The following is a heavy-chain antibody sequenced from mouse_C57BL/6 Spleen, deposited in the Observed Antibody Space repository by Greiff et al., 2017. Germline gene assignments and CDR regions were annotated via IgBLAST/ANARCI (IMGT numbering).Heavy chain of an antibody. CDR1: GYAFSSSW. J-gene: IGHJ2*01. CDR3: ARWGGNQFNFGY. CDR2: MYPGDGDT. Sequence: VQLQQSGPELVKPGASVKISCKASGYAFSSSWMNWVKQRPGKGLEWIGRMYPGDGDTNYNGKFKGKATVTADKSSRTAYMQLSSLTSEDSAVYFCARWGGNQFNFGYWGQGTTLTVSS. V-gene: IGHV1-82*01. D-gene: IGHD2-1*01.